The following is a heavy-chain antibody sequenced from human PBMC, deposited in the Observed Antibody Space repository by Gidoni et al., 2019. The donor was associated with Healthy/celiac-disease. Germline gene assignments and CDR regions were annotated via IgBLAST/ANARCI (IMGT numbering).Heavy chain of an antibody. CDR3: AKDIHSSSWSPMDV. Sequence: EVQLVASGGGLVQPGRSLRLSCAASGFTFDDYAMHWVRQAPGKGLEWVSGISWNSGSIGYADSVKGRFTISRDNAKNSLYLQMNSLRAEDTALYYCAKDIHSSSWSPMDVWGQGTTVTVSS. J-gene: IGHJ6*02. CDR1: GFTFDDYA. V-gene: IGHV3-9*01. D-gene: IGHD6-13*01. CDR2: ISWNSGSI.